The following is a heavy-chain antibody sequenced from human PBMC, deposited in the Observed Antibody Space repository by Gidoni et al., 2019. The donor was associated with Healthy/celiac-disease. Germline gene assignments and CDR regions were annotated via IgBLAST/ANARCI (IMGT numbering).Heavy chain of an antibody. J-gene: IGHJ6*02. CDR3: AGKYGGNSMGPHSYYYYGMDV. D-gene: IGHD2-21*02. V-gene: IGHV1-69*01. CDR1: GGTFSSYA. Sequence: QVQLVQSGAEVKKPGSSVKVSCKASGGTFSSYAISWVRQAPGQGLEWMGGIIPIFGTANYAQKFQGRVTITADESTSTAYMELSSLRSEDTAVYYCAGKYGGNSMGPHSYYYYGMDVWGQGTTVTVSS. CDR2: IIPIFGTA.